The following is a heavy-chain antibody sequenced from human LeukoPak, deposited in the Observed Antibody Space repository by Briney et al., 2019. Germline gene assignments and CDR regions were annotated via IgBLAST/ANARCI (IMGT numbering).Heavy chain of an antibody. Sequence: PGRSLRLSCVAAGFTFKTYHMNWVRQAPGKGLEWLSGITSGASVIYYADSVKGRLTISRDDAMNSVFLQMSGLTVDDTAVYYCARKRLADLGDDTSFGGTPFDSWGQGTLVIVSS. CDR2: ITSGASVI. V-gene: IGHV3-48*03. J-gene: IGHJ4*02. D-gene: IGHD3-16*01. CDR3: ARKRLADLGDDTSFGGTPFDS. CDR1: GFTFKTYH.